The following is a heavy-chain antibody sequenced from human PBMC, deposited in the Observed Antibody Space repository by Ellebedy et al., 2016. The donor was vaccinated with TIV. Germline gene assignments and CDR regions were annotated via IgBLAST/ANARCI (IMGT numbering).Heavy chain of an antibody. V-gene: IGHV3-30*18. CDR1: GFTVSSNY. CDR3: AKVADYYHDSSGFPDN. D-gene: IGHD3-22*01. Sequence: PGGSLRLSCAASGFTVSSNYMSWVRQAPGKGLEWVSVISYDGSNKYYADSVKGRFTISRDNSKNTLYVQMNSLRAEDTAVYYCAKVADYYHDSSGFPDNWGQGTLVTVSS. J-gene: IGHJ4*02. CDR2: ISYDGSNK.